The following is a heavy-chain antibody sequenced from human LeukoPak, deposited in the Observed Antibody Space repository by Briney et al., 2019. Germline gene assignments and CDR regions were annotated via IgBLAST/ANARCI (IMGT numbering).Heavy chain of an antibody. CDR3: ARDRSYYFFDY. CDR2: IYHSGST. V-gene: IGHV4-38-2*02. Sequence: PSETLSLTCAVSGYSISSGYYWGWIRQPPGKGLEWIGSIYHSGSTYYNPSLKSRVTISVDTSKNQFSLKLSSVTAADTAVYYCARDRSYYFFDYWGQGTLVTVSS. D-gene: IGHD1-26*01. CDR1: GYSISSGYY. J-gene: IGHJ4*02.